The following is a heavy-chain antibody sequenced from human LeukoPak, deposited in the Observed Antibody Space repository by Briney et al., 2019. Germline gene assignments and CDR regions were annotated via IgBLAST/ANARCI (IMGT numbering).Heavy chain of an antibody. J-gene: IGHJ6*02. Sequence: ASVKVSCKVSGYTLTELSMHWVRQAPGKGLEWMGGFDPEDGETIYAQKFQGRVTMTEDTSTDTAYMELSSLRSEDTAVYYRATRLPRYSSSWHYYYYGMDVWGQGTTVTVSS. CDR3: ATRLPRYSSSWHYYYYGMDV. CDR2: FDPEDGET. CDR1: GYTLTELS. V-gene: IGHV1-24*01. D-gene: IGHD6-13*01.